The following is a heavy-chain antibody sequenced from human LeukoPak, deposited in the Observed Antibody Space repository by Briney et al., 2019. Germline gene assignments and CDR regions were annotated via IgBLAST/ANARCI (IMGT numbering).Heavy chain of an antibody. V-gene: IGHV4-4*02. Sequence: TSETLSLTCAVSGGSISSSNWWSWVRQPPGKGLEWIGEIYHSGSTNYNPSLKSRVTISVDKSKNQFSLKLSSVTAADTAVYYCARASYGSGWYDYWGQGTLVTVSS. CDR2: IYHSGST. J-gene: IGHJ4*02. CDR1: GGSISSSNW. D-gene: IGHD6-19*01. CDR3: ARASYGSGWYDY.